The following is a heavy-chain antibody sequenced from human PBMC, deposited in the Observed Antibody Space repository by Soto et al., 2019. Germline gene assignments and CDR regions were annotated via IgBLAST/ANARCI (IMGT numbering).Heavy chain of an antibody. V-gene: IGHV4-30-2*01. J-gene: IGHJ6*02. CDR1: GGSISSGGYS. D-gene: IGHD7-27*01. Sequence: QLQLQESGSGLVKPSQTLSLTCAVSGGSISSGGYSWSWIRQPPGKGLEWIGYIYHSGSTYYNPSLKSRVTISVDRSKNQFPLKLSSVTAADTAVYYCARARANWGLYGMDVWGQGTTVTVSS. CDR2: IYHSGST. CDR3: ARARANWGLYGMDV.